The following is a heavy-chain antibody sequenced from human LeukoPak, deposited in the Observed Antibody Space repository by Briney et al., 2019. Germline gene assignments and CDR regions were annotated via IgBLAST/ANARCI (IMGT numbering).Heavy chain of an antibody. D-gene: IGHD2-2*01. CDR2: IRYDGSNK. CDR3: AKGFRYCSSTSCYYYYYYMDV. CDR1: GFTFSSYG. Sequence: GGSLRLSCAASGFTFSSYGMHWVRQAPGKGLEWVAFIRYDGSNKYYADSVKGRFTISRDNSKNTLYLQMNSLRAEDTAVYYCAKGFRYCSSTSCYYYYYYMDVWGKGTTVTISS. J-gene: IGHJ6*03. V-gene: IGHV3-30*02.